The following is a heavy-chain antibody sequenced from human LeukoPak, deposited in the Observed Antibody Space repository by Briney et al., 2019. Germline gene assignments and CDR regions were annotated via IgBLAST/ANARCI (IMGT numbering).Heavy chain of an antibody. CDR2: IYQSGNS. CDR3: ARGSISTGDDF. J-gene: IGHJ4*02. D-gene: IGHD7-27*01. CDR1: GDSVTTGGYY. V-gene: IGHV4-30-2*05. Sequence: SETLSLTCNVSGDSVTTGGYYWSWIRQPPGKALEWIGYIYQSGNSLYNPSLKSRLTITVDKAKNYCSLRLNSVTAVDTAVYFCARGSISTGDDFWGQGTLVTVSS.